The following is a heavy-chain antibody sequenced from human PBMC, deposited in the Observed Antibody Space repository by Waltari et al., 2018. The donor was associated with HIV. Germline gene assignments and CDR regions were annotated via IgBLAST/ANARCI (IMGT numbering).Heavy chain of an antibody. CDR2: ISNSGST. J-gene: IGHJ4*02. CDR1: GCSISSYGYC. CDR3: AREGGSSSYDY. V-gene: IGHV4-31*03. D-gene: IGHD2-15*01. Sequence: QVQLQESGPGLVKPSQTLSLTCTVSGCSISSYGYCWSWFRQYPGKGLEWIGYISNSGSTYYNPALKSRVTISVDTSKNQFSLKLSSVTAAETAVYYCAREGGSSSYDYWGQGTLVTVSP.